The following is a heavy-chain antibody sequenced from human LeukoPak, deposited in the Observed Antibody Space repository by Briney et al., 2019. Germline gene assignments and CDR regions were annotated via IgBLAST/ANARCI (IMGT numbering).Heavy chain of an antibody. CDR2: ISGNSGDI. V-gene: IGHV3-11*03. Sequence: GGSLRLSCTVSGFTFSDYYMTWVRQAPGKGLEWLSYISGNSGDINYLDSVRGRFTISRDNAKNSLYLQMNSLRAEDTAVYYCARHDTAMATDYGMDVWGQGTTVTVSS. CDR3: ARHDTAMATDYGMDV. D-gene: IGHD5-18*01. CDR1: GFTFSDYY. J-gene: IGHJ6*02.